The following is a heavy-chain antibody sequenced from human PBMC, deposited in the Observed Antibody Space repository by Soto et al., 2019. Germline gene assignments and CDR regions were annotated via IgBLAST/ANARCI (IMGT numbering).Heavy chain of an antibody. CDR2: MNPNSGNT. V-gene: IGHV1-8*01. CDR1: GYTFTSYD. Sequence: QVQLVQSGAEVKKPGASVKVSCKASGYTFTSYDINWVRQATGQGLEWMGWMNPNSGNTGYAQKLQGRGTMTRTTSISTAYMELSSLRSEDTAVYYCARGGSITMIPALRWYFDLWGRGTLVTVSS. J-gene: IGHJ2*01. D-gene: IGHD3-22*01. CDR3: ARGGSITMIPALRWYFDL.